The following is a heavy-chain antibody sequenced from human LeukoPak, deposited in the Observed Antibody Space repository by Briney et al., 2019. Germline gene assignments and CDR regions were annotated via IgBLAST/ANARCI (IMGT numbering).Heavy chain of an antibody. CDR1: GFTFSSYS. CDR3: ARDSSSDYYYYDYYMDV. CDR2: ISSSSSYI. Sequence: GGSLRLSCAASGFTFSSYSMNWVRQAPGKGLEWVSSISSSSSYIYYADSVKGRFTISRDNAKNTLYLQMNSLRAEDTAVYYCARDSSSDYYYYDYYMDVWGKGTTVTVSS. V-gene: IGHV3-21*01. D-gene: IGHD6-6*01. J-gene: IGHJ6*03.